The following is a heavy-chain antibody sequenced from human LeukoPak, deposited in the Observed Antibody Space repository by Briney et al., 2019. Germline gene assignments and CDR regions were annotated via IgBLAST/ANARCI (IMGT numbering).Heavy chain of an antibody. Sequence: ASVKVSCKASGYTFTSYAMHWVRQAPGQRLEWMGWINAGNGNTKYSQRFQGRVTITRDTSASTAYMELSSLRSEDTAVYYCARGAGITMVRGVELGMDVWGQGTTVTVPS. CDR2: INAGNGNT. D-gene: IGHD3-10*01. CDR3: ARGAGITMVRGVELGMDV. V-gene: IGHV1-3*01. J-gene: IGHJ6*02. CDR1: GYTFTSYA.